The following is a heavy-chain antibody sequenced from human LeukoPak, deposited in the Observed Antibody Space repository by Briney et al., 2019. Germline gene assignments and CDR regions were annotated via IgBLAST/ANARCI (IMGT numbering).Heavy chain of an antibody. V-gene: IGHV3-30*02. CDR1: GFTFSSYG. Sequence: PGGSPRLSCAASGFTFSSYGMHWVRQAPGKGLEWVAFIRYDGSNKYYADSVKGRFTISRDNSKNTLYLQMNSLRAEDTAVYYCADGYSSGWYFDYWGQGTLVTVSS. CDR2: IRYDGSNK. J-gene: IGHJ4*02. CDR3: ADGYSSGWYFDY. D-gene: IGHD6-19*01.